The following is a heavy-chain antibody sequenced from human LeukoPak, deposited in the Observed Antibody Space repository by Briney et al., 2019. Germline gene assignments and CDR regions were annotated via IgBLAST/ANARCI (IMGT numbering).Heavy chain of an antibody. V-gene: IGHV3-30*04. Sequence: GGSLRLSCAASGFTFSSYAMHWVRQAPGKGLEWVAVISYDGSNKYYADSVKGRFTISRDNSKNTLYLQMNSLRAEDTAVYYCARVPHLRIEMATTYYYYYYYMDVWGKGTTVTVSS. CDR1: GFTFSSYA. CDR2: ISYDGSNK. J-gene: IGHJ6*03. D-gene: IGHD5-24*01. CDR3: ARVPHLRIEMATTYYYYYYYMDV.